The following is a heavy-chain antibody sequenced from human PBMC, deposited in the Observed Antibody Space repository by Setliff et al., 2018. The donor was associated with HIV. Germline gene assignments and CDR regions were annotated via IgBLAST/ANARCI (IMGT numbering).Heavy chain of an antibody. D-gene: IGHD3-22*01. J-gene: IGHJ4*02. CDR1: GGSISSHS. Sequence: PSETLSLTCTVSGGSISSHSWSWIRQPPGKGLEWIGSIYYRGATYYNPTLQSRVTISADTSKNQFYLKLTSVTAADTAIYYCARPYDSLYGWGQGVLVTVPQ. CDR2: IYYRGAT. CDR3: ARPYDSLYG. V-gene: IGHV4-59*04.